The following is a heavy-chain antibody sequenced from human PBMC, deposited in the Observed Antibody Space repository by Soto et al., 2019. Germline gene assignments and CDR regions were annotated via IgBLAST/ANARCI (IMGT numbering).Heavy chain of an antibody. CDR3: VRDLLIGTSSEHFQY. D-gene: IGHD1-26*01. CDR1: GFTFSRHA. V-gene: IGHV3-33*01. CDR2: MWYDGSQI. Sequence: QVQLVESGGGVVQPGRSLRLSCAASGFTFSRHAMHWVRQAPGKGLEWVALMWYDGSQIYYADSVKGRFTISRDNSKNTLYLQLNSLRAEDTAVYYCVRDLLIGTSSEHFQYWGQGTLVTVSS. J-gene: IGHJ1*01.